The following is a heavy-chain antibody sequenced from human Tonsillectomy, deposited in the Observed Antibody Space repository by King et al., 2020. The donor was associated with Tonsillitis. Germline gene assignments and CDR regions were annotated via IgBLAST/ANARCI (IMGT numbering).Heavy chain of an antibody. CDR2: MNPNSGNT. Sequence: QLVQSGAAVKKPGASVTVSCKASGYTFTSYDINWVRQATGQGLEWMGWMNPNSGNTGYAQRFQGRVTMHTNTSISTAYMELNSLRSEDTAVYYCTRGSYSGSYLFDPWGQGTLVTVSS. CDR1: GYTFTSYD. V-gene: IGHV1-8*01. CDR3: TRGSYSGSYLFDP. D-gene: IGHD1-26*01. J-gene: IGHJ5*02.